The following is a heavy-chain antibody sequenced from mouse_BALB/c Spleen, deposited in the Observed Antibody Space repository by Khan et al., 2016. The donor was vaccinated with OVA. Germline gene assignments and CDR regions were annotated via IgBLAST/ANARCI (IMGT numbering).Heavy chain of an antibody. J-gene: IGHJ3*01. V-gene: IGHV5-9-3*01. Sequence: EVELVESGGGLVKPGGSLRLSCAASGFTFSTYAMSWVRQTPEKRLDWVATINSDGDYTYFPDNVTGRFTISRDNAKNPLYLQMTSQRSEDTAIYYCARSPYGNFAYWGQGTLVTVSA. D-gene: IGHD2-1*01. CDR2: INSDGDYT. CDR3: ARSPYGNFAY. CDR1: GFTFSTYA.